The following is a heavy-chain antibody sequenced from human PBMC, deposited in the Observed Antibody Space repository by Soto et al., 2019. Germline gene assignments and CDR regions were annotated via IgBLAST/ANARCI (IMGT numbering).Heavy chain of an antibody. V-gene: IGHV3-33*01. CDR3: AREGAARVSDY. Sequence: ESGGGVVQPGRSLRLSCAASGFSFSTYGMHWIRQAPGKGLEWVAAIWYDGSNKYYADSVKGRFTISRDNSKNTLDLQMNSLRAEDTAVYYCAREGAARVSDYWGQGTLVTVSS. CDR2: IWYDGSNK. J-gene: IGHJ4*02. CDR1: GFSFSTYG. D-gene: IGHD6-6*01.